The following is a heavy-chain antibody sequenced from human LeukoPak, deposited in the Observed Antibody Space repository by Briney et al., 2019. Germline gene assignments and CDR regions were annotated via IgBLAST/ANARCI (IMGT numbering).Heavy chain of an antibody. V-gene: IGHV5-51*01. J-gene: IGHJ4*02. CDR3: ARRRDLYSGSYYPFDY. D-gene: IGHD1-26*01. CDR1: GYTFVSYW. Sequence: GESLKISCQGSGYTFVSYWIVWVRQLPGKGLEWMGVIYPGDPETRYSPSFQGQVTISADKSISTAYLQWSSLKASDTAMYYCARRRDLYSGSYYPFDYWGQGTLVTVSS. CDR2: IYPGDPET.